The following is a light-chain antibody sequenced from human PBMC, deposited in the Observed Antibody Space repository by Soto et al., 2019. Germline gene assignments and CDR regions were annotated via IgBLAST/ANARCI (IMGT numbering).Light chain of an antibody. CDR3: AAWDDSLNGVV. Sequence: QSALTQPPSASGTPGQRVTISCSGSSSNIGGNPVNWYQQVPGTAPKLLIYTNNQRPSGVPDRFSGSKSGTSASLAISGLQSEDETDYYCAAWDDSLNGVVFGGGTKVTVL. CDR1: SSNIGGNP. CDR2: TNN. V-gene: IGLV1-44*01. J-gene: IGLJ2*01.